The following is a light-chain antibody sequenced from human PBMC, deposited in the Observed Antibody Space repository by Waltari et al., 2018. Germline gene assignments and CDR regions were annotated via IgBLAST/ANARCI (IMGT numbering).Light chain of an antibody. J-gene: IGLJ3*02. V-gene: IGLV2-14*03. Sequence: QSALTQPASVSGSTGQSITISCTANIIDVGGYNYVSWYQQHPGKVPKLMIYDVSRRPSGISNRFSGSKSGTTSSLTISGLQAEDEADYYCASYTRSTFTWVFGGGTKLTVL. CDR1: IIDVGGYNY. CDR3: ASYTRSTFTWV. CDR2: DVS.